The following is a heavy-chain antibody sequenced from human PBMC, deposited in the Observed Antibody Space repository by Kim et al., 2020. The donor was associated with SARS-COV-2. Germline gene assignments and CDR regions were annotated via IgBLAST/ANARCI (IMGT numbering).Heavy chain of an antibody. Sequence: SETLSLTCTVSGGSISSYYWSWIRQPPGKGLEWIGYIYYSGSTNYNPSLKSRVTISVDTSKNQFSLKLSSVTAADTAVYYCASGGTTVTTDLDAFDIWGQGTMVTVSS. CDR3: ASGGTTVTTDLDAFDI. D-gene: IGHD4-17*01. J-gene: IGHJ3*02. CDR2: IYYSGST. V-gene: IGHV4-59*13. CDR1: GGSISSYY.